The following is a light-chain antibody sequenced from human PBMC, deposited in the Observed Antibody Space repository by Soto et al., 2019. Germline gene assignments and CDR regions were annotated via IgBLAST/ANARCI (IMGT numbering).Light chain of an antibody. CDR2: DVS. J-gene: IGKJ5*01. V-gene: IGKV1-13*02. CDR1: QDIRGA. CDR3: QQFNSYPIT. Sequence: AIQVTQSPSSLSASGGDRVTITCRASQDIRGALAWYQQKPGTAPKLLIYDVSTLESGVPSRFSGSGSGTEFTLTISSLQPEDFGTYYCQQFNSYPITFGHGTRLEIK.